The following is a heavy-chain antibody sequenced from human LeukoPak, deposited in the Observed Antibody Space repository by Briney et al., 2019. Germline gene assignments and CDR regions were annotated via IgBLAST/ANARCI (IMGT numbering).Heavy chain of an antibody. V-gene: IGHV4-31*03. CDR3: ARELKGEAGGITMVRGAVDY. J-gene: IGHJ4*02. Sequence: PSQTLSLTCTVSGGSISSGGYYWSWIRQHPGKGLEWIGYIYYSGSTYYNPSLKSRVTISVDTSKNQFSLKLSSVTAADTAVYYCARELKGEAGGITMVRGAVDYWGQGILVTVSS. CDR1: GGSISSGGYY. D-gene: IGHD3-10*01. CDR2: IYYSGST.